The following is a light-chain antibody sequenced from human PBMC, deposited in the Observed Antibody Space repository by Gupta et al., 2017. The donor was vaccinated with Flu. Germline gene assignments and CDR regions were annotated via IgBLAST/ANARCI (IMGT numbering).Light chain of an antibody. J-gene: IGLJ3*02. CDR2: STN. Sequence: QTVVTQEPSFSVDPGGTVTLTCALSSGLVSTSHYPSWYQQTPGQAPRTLIYSTNTRSSGVPDRFSGSILGNKAALTITGAQADDESHYYCALYMGSGMGVFGGGTKLTVL. CDR1: SGLVSTSHY. CDR3: ALYMGSGMGV. V-gene: IGLV8-61*01.